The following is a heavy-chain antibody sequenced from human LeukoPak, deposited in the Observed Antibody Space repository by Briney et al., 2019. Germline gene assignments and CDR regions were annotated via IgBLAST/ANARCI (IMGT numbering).Heavy chain of an antibody. CDR2: ISSSSSTI. D-gene: IGHD2-2*01. J-gene: IGHJ3*02. V-gene: IGHV3-48*01. Sequence: PGGSLRLSCAASGFTFSSYAMSWVRQAPGKGLEWVSYISSSSSTIYYADSVKGRFTISRDNAKNSLYLRMNSLRAEDTAVYYCARDEQPYCSSTSCYSDAFDIWGQGTMVTVSS. CDR1: GFTFSSYA. CDR3: ARDEQPYCSSTSCYSDAFDI.